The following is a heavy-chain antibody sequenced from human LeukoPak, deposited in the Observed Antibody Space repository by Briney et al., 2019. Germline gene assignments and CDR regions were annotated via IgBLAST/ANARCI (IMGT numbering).Heavy chain of an antibody. V-gene: IGHV4-59*01. CDR2: IYYTGST. CDR3: ARGLNRNDYGDYGY. J-gene: IGHJ4*02. Sequence: SETLSLTCTVSGGSLSSYYWTWIRQPPGKGLEWIGYIYYTGSTSYNPSLKSRVTISVQTSKNQFSLKLSSVTAADTAAYYCARGLNRNDYGDYGYWGQGTLVTVSS. D-gene: IGHD4-17*01. CDR1: GGSLSSYY.